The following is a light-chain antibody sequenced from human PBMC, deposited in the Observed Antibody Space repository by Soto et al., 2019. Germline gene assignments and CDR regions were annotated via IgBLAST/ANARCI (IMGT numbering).Light chain of an antibody. V-gene: IGKV3-11*01. J-gene: IGKJ4*01. CDR2: DAS. CDR3: QQRSNWPST. Sequence: EIVLTQSPATLSLSPGDRSTLSCRASQSVSSYLACYHQKPGQAPRLLIYDASNRATGIPARFSGSGSGTDFTLTITTLEPEDFAVYYCQQRSNWPSTFGGGTKVEIK. CDR1: QSVSSY.